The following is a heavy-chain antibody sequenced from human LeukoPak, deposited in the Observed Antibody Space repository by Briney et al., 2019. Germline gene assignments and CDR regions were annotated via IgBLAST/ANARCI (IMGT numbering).Heavy chain of an antibody. CDR3: AREPFDY. CDR1: GFTFSSYE. J-gene: IGHJ4*02. CDR2: ISSTGSTM. V-gene: IGHV3-48*03. Sequence: PGGSLRLSCAASGFTFSSYEMNWVRQAPGKGLEWISYISSTGSTMYYADSVKGRFTISRDNAKNSLSLQMNSLRAEDTAVYCCAREPFDYWGQGNLVTVSS.